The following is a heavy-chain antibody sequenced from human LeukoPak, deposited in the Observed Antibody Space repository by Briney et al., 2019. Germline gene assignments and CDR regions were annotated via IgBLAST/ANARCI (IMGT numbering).Heavy chain of an antibody. V-gene: IGHV5-51*01. Sequence: PGESLKISCKGSGYSFINYWIGWVRQMPGKGLEWLGIIYPGDSDTRYSPSFQGQVTISADKSITTAYLQWSSLKASDTAMYFCARRITAASIGAFDIWGRGTMVTVSS. CDR1: GYSFINYW. CDR3: ARRITAASIGAFDI. CDR2: IYPGDSDT. D-gene: IGHD6-13*01. J-gene: IGHJ3*02.